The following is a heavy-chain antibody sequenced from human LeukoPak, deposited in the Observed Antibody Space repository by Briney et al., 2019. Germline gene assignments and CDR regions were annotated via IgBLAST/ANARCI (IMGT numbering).Heavy chain of an antibody. D-gene: IGHD6-13*01. V-gene: IGHV3-21*01. J-gene: IGHJ4*02. CDR2: ISSSSSYI. CDR1: GFTFSSYS. CDR3: ARDQTAQYSSSWYGHDY. Sequence: PGGSLRLSCAASGFTFSSYSMNWVRQAPGKGLEWVSSISSSSSYIYYADSVKGRFTISRDNAKNSLYLQMNSLRAEDTAVYYCARDQTAQYSSSWYGHDYWGQGTLVTVSS.